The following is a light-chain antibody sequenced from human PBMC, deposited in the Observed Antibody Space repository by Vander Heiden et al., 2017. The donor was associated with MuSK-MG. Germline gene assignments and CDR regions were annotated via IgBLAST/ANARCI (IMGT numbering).Light chain of an antibody. CDR3: QLWDSRSAHVV. V-gene: IGLV3-21*02. J-gene: IGLJ2*01. CDR1: SIGSKA. CDR2: DDN. Sequence: YVVPPPPSAPVAPGQTATITCGGKSIGSKAVHWYQQKPGQAPVLVVYDDNDRPSGIPERFSGSNSVNTATLTISRVEAGDEADYYCQLWDSRSAHVVFGGGTKLSVL.